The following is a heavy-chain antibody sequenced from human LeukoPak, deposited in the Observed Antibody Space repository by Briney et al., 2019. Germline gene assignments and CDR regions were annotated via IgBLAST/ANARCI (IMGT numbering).Heavy chain of an antibody. CDR1: GGSISSGDYY. CDR3: ARTQLLSPTYYYYYMDV. Sequence: SQTLSLTCTVSGGSISSGDYYWSWIRQPSGKGLEWIGYIYYSGSTYYNPSLKSRVTISVDTSKNQFSLKLSSVTAADTAVYYCARTQLLSPTYYYYYMDVWGKGTTVTVSS. V-gene: IGHV4-30-4*08. D-gene: IGHD2-2*01. CDR2: IYYSGST. J-gene: IGHJ6*03.